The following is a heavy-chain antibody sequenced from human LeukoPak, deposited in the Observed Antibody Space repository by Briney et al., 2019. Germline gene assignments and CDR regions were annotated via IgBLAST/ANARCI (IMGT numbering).Heavy chain of an antibody. CDR1: GYTFITYG. Sequence: ASVNVSCKASGYTFITYGITWVRQAPGQGLEWMGWITPYNGDTNYAQNLQDRVTMTTDTSTTTAYMELRSLSSDDTAVYFSATVAGVSYNCFDSWGQGHLITVSS. CDR2: ITPYNGDT. J-gene: IGHJ5*01. D-gene: IGHD1-26*01. CDR3: ATVAGVSYNCFDS. V-gene: IGHV1-18*01.